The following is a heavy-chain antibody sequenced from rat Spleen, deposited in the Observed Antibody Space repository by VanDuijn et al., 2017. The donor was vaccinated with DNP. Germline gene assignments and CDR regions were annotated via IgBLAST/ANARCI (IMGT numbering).Heavy chain of an antibody. CDR2: ISYDGGGS. J-gene: IGHJ3*01. CDR1: GFTFRGYW. D-gene: IGHD1-11*01. Sequence: EVQLVESGGDLVQPGRSLKLSCVASGFTFRGYWMFWIRQAPGKGLEWVAYISYDGGGSYYGDSVKGRFTISRDNAKNTLYLQMNSLRSEDTATYYCATGVYGGYEDWFANWGQGTLVTVSS. CDR3: ATGVYGGYEDWFAN. V-gene: IGHV5-58*01.